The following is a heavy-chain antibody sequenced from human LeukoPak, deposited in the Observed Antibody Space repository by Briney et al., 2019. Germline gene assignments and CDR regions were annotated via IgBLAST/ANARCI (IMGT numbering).Heavy chain of an antibody. D-gene: IGHD4-23*01. V-gene: IGHV4-31*03. CDR2: IYYSGST. CDR1: GGSISSGGYY. CDR3: ARYVGTGDGFDP. J-gene: IGHJ5*02. Sequence: SQTLSLTCTVSGGSISSGGYYWSWTRQHPGKGLEWIGYIYYSGSTYYNPSLKSRVTISVDTSKNQFSLKLSSVTAADTAVYYCARYVGTGDGFDPWGQGTLVTVSS.